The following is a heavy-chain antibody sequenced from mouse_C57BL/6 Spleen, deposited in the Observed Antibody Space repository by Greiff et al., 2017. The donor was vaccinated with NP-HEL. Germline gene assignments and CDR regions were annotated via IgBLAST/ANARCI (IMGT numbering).Heavy chain of an antibody. CDR3: ARSTTVVAPFDY. J-gene: IGHJ2*01. CDR1: GYAFSSSW. Sequence: QVQLQQSGPELVKPGASVKISCKASGYAFSSSWMNWVKQRPGKGLEWIGRIYPGDGDTNYNGKFKGKATLTADKSSSTAYMQLSSLTSEDSAVYFCARSTTVVAPFDYWGQGTTLTVSS. V-gene: IGHV1-82*01. D-gene: IGHD1-1*01. CDR2: IYPGDGDT.